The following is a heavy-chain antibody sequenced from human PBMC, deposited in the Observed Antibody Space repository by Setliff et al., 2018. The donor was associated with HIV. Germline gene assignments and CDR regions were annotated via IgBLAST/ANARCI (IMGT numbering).Heavy chain of an antibody. Sequence: PSETLSLTCAVYGASFSDYYWSWIRQPPGKRREWIGEINHSGSTNYNPSLKSRVTISVDTSKNQFSLKVSFVTAADTAVYYCARGPEVMTTAVYWYFDLWGRGNLVTVSS. J-gene: IGHJ2*01. CDR1: GASFSDYY. D-gene: IGHD3-22*01. CDR3: ARGPEVMTTAVYWYFDL. CDR2: INHSGST. V-gene: IGHV4-34*01.